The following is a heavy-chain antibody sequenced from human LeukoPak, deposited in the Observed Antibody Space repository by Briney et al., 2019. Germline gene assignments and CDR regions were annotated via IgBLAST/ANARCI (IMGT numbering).Heavy chain of an antibody. CDR2: ISGSGAST. CDR3: ARDGIMIYRVIAHDGFGL. CDR1: GFTFSNYA. D-gene: IGHD3/OR15-3a*01. V-gene: IGHV3-23*01. J-gene: IGHJ3*01. Sequence: PGGSLRLSCAASGFTFSNYAVSWVRQAPGKGLEWVSAISGSGASTHYADSVKGRFTISRDNSRNTVSLQMNSLRAEDTALYFCARDGIMIYRVIAHDGFGLWGQGTMVTVST.